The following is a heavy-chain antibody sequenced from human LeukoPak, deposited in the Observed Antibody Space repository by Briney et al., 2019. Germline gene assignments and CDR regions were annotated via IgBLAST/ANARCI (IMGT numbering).Heavy chain of an antibody. CDR1: GFTISSNW. J-gene: IGHJ4*02. V-gene: IGHV3-21*01. Sequence: NPGGSLRLSCAASGFTISSNWMHWVRQAPGKGLEWVSSISSSSSYIYYADSVKGRFTISRDNAKNSLYLQMNSLRAEDTAVYYCARFSSSSINYWGQGTLVTVSS. D-gene: IGHD6-13*01. CDR2: ISSSSSYI. CDR3: ARFSSSSINY.